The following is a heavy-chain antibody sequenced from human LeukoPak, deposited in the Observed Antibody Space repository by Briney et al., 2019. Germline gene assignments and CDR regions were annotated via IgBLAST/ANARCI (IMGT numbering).Heavy chain of an antibody. V-gene: IGHV1-69*13. CDR3: ASVGDRDGYSVDY. J-gene: IGHJ4*02. CDR2: IIPIFGTA. CDR1: GGTFSSYA. Sequence: ASVKVSCKASGGTFSSYAISWVRQAPGQGLEWMGGIIPIFGTANYAQKFQGRVTITADESTSTAYMELSSLRFEDTAVYYCASVGDRDGYSVDYWGQGTLVTVSS. D-gene: IGHD5-24*01.